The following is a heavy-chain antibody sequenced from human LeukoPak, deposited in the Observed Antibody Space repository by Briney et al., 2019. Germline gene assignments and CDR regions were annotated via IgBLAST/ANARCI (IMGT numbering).Heavy chain of an antibody. CDR2: IYNSGTT. CDR1: GGSINDYY. J-gene: IGHJ5*02. Sequence: PSETLSLTCTVSGGSINDYYWTWVRQAPGKGLEWLGHIYNSGTTDYNPSLKSRVTMSVDTSKNEFSLKVTSVTAADTAMYYCARVLRGAVTSNCFDPWGQGTLVTVSS. V-gene: IGHV4-4*07. D-gene: IGHD4-17*01. CDR3: ARVLRGAVTSNCFDP.